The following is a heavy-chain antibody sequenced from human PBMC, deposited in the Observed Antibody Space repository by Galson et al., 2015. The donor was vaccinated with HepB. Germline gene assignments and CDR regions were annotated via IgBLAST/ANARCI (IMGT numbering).Heavy chain of an antibody. CDR1: GYTFTSYA. D-gene: IGHD3-16*02. V-gene: IGHV7-4-1*02. CDR2: INTNTGNP. J-gene: IGHJ4*02. Sequence: SVKVSCKASGYTFTSYAMNWVRQAPGQGLEWMGWINTNTGNPTYAQGFTGRFVFSLDTSVSTAYLQISSLKAEDTAVYYCAREVITFGGVIVNSVYFDYWGQGTLVTVSS. CDR3: AREVITFGGVIVNSVYFDY.